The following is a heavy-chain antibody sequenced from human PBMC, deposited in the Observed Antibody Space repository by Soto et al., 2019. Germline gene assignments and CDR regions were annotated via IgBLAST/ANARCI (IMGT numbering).Heavy chain of an antibody. V-gene: IGHV3-21*01. CDR2: ISSSSSYI. J-gene: IGHJ6*03. CDR1: GFTFSSYS. Sequence: GGSLRLSCAASGFTFSSYSMNWVRHAPGKGLEWVSSISSSSSYIYYADSVKGRFTISRDNAKNSLYLQMNSLRAEDTAVYYCARDSDFWTTVTTRPYYYYYYMDVWGKGTTDTVSS. D-gene: IGHD4-17*01. CDR3: ARDSDFWTTVTTRPYYYYYYMDV.